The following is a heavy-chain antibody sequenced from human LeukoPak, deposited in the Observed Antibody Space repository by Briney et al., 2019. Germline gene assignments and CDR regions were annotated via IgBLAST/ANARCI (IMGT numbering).Heavy chain of an antibody. Sequence: GGSLRLSCAASGFTFSSYSMNWVRQAPGRGLEWVSYISSSSSTIYYADSVKGRFTIPRDNAKNSLYLQMNSLRAEDTAVYYCARDYYYGSGSYFYFDYWGQGTLVTVSS. J-gene: IGHJ4*02. CDR1: GFTFSSYS. CDR3: ARDYYYGSGSYFYFDY. D-gene: IGHD3-10*01. CDR2: ISSSSSTI. V-gene: IGHV3-48*01.